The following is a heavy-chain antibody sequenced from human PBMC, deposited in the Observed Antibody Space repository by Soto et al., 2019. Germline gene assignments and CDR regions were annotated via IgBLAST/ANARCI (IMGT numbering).Heavy chain of an antibody. CDR3: AKDRSAAAYYFDN. Sequence: EVQLVESGGGLVQPGRSLRLSCAASGFTFEDYAMHWVRQAPGKGLEWVTGMSWNSGNIGYADSVKGRFTISRDNGKKSLYLQINSLRADDTALYYCAKDRSAAAYYFDNWGQGTLVTVSS. CDR2: MSWNSGNI. D-gene: IGHD6-13*01. CDR1: GFTFEDYA. J-gene: IGHJ4*02. V-gene: IGHV3-9*01.